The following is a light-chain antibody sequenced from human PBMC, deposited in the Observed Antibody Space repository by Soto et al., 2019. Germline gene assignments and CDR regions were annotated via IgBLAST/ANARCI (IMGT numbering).Light chain of an antibody. Sequence: QSVLTQPPSVSGSPGQSVTISCTGTSSDVGAYKYVSWYQQHPGKAPKLMIYEVSNRPSGVSNRFSGSKSGNTASLTISGLQADDEADYYCNSYAGDIIRFVFGTGTK. CDR2: EVS. V-gene: IGLV2-14*01. J-gene: IGLJ1*01. CDR3: NSYAGDIIRFV. CDR1: SSDVGAYKY.